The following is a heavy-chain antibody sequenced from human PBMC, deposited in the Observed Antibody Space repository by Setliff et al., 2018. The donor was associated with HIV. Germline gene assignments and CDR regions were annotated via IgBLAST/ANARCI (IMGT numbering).Heavy chain of an antibody. J-gene: IGHJ4*02. CDR3: AKVGDNADGLDY. Sequence: ASVKVSCKASGYTFNIYAINWVRQAPGQGLEWMGWINTKTAYPMYARDFTGHCVFSLDTSLTTAFLQINSLKAGDTAMYYCAKVGDNADGLDYWGQGTMVTVSS. V-gene: IGHV7-4-1*02. D-gene: IGHD3-16*01. CDR2: INTKTAYP. CDR1: GYTFNIYA.